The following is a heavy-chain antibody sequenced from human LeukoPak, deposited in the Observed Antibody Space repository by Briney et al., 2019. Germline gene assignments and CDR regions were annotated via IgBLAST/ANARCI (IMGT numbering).Heavy chain of an antibody. CDR2: ISAYNGNT. J-gene: IGHJ4*02. Sequence: ASVKVSCKASGGTFSSFAISWVRQAPGQGLEWMGWISAYNGNTNYAQKLQGRVTMTTDTSTSTAYMELRSLRSDDTAVYYCARSSYYYDSSGYVASTSFDYWGQGTLVTVSS. CDR1: GGTFSSFA. CDR3: ARSSYYYDSSGYVASTSFDY. V-gene: IGHV1-18*01. D-gene: IGHD3-22*01.